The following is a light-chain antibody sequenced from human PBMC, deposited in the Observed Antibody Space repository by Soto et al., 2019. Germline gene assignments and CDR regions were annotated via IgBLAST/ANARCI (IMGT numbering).Light chain of an antibody. V-gene: IGKV3-11*01. CDR2: DAS. J-gene: IGKJ1*01. CDR1: QSVSSY. CDR3: QQRSNWPPERT. Sequence: EIVLTQSPATLSLSPGERATLSCRASQSVSSYLAWYQQKPGQAPRLLIYDASNRATGIPARFSGSGSGTDFTLPISSLEPEDFAVYYCQQRSNWPPERTFGQGTKVEIK.